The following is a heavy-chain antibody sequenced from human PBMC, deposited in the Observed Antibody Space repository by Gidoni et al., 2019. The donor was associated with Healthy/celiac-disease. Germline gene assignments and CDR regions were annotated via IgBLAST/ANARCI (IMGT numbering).Heavy chain of an antibody. Sequence: EVQLLESVGGLVQPGGSLRLSCAASGFTFSSYAISWVRQAPGKGLEWVSAMSGSGGSTYYADTVKGRFTISRDNSKNKLYLQMNSLRAEDTAVYYCAKVSWELLLIGWGQGTLVTVSS. CDR2: MSGSGGST. V-gene: IGHV3-23*01. D-gene: IGHD1-26*01. CDR3: AKVSWELLLIG. J-gene: IGHJ4*02. CDR1: GFTFSSYA.